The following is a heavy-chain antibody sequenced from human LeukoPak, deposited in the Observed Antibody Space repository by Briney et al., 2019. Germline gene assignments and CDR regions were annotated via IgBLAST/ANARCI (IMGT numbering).Heavy chain of an antibody. J-gene: IGHJ4*02. CDR3: AKNLANFDWFRETPAPWNY. D-gene: IGHD3-9*01. CDR2: ISGSGGST. CDR1: GFTFSSYG. Sequence: GGSLRLSCAASGFTFSSYGMSWVRQAPGKGLEWVSAISGSGGSTYYADSVKGRFTISRDNSKNTLYLQMNNLRAEDTAVYYCAKNLANFDWFRETPAPWNYWGQGTLVTVSS. V-gene: IGHV3-23*01.